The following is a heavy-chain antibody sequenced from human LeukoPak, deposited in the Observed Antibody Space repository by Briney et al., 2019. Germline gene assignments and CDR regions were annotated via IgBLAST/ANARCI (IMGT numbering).Heavy chain of an antibody. J-gene: IGHJ4*02. CDR3: ARGEYGLFDY. V-gene: IGHV4-61*01. Sequence: SEALSLTCTVSGGSISGGSYYWSWIRQPPGKGLEWIGYIYYSGSTKYNLSLKSRVTISVDTSKNQLSLKLSSVTAADTAVYYCARGEYGLFDYWGQGTLVTVSS. D-gene: IGHD2/OR15-2a*01. CDR1: GGSISGGSYY. CDR2: IYYSGST.